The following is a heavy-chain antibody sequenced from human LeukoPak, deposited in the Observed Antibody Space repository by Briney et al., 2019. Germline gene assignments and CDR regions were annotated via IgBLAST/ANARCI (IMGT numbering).Heavy chain of an antibody. CDR3: ARDREVWLRPRRRYYFHY. Sequence: ASVKVSCKASGYTFTSYGISWVRQAPGQGLEWMGWISAYNGNTNYAQKLQGRVTMTTDTSTSTAYMELRSLRSDDTDVYYCARDREVWLRPRRRYYFHYWGQGTLVTVS. J-gene: IGHJ4*02. D-gene: IGHD5-12*01. CDR1: GYTFTSYG. V-gene: IGHV1-18*01. CDR2: ISAYNGNT.